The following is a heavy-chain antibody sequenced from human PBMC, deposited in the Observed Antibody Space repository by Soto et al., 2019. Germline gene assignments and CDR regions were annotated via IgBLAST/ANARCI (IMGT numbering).Heavy chain of an antibody. Sequence: SETLSLTCAVYGGSFCGYYWSWIRQPPGKGLEWIGEINHSGSTNYNPSLKSRVTISVDTSKNQFSLKLSSVTAADTAVYYCARASVLLWFGEPEDYFDYWGQGTLVTVSS. V-gene: IGHV4-34*01. CDR2: INHSGST. CDR3: ARASVLLWFGEPEDYFDY. D-gene: IGHD3-10*01. CDR1: GGSFCGYY. J-gene: IGHJ4*02.